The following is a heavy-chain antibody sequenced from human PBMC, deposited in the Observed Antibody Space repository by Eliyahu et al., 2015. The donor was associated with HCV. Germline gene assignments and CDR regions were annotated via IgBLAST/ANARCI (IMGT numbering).Heavy chain of an antibody. V-gene: IGHV3-64*01. Sequence: EVQLVESGGGLVQPGGSLRLSCAASGFTFSSYAMHWVRQAPGKGLEYVSAISSNGGSTYYANSVKGRFTISRDNSKNTLYLQMGSLRAEDMAVYYCARDGRYDSSGYYYFDPWGQGTLVTVSS. J-gene: IGHJ5*02. CDR1: GFTFSSYA. CDR3: ARDGRYDSSGYYYFDP. CDR2: ISSNGGST. D-gene: IGHD3-22*01.